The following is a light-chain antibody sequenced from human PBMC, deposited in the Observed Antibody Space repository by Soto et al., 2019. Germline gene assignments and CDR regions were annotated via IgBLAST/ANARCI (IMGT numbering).Light chain of an antibody. CDR3: SSYRGSNIFVV. Sequence: QSALTQPPSASGSPGQSVTISCTGTSGVSWYQQHPGKAPKLLIYEVTKRPSGVPDRFSGSKSGNTASLTVSGLQAEDEADYYCSSYRGSNIFVVFGGGTKVTVL. V-gene: IGLV2-8*01. CDR1: SG. J-gene: IGLJ2*01. CDR2: EVT.